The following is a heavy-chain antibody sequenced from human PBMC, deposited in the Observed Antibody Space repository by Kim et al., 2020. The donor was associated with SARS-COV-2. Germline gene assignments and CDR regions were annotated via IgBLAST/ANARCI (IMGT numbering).Heavy chain of an antibody. CDR1: GGSISSSSYY. V-gene: IGHV4-39*01. CDR2: IYYSGST. J-gene: IGHJ4*02. Sequence: SETLSLTCTVSGGSISSSSYYWGWIRQPPGKGLEWIGSIYYSGSTYYNPSLKSRVTISVDTSKNQFSLKLSSVTAADTAVYYCARPLPSTGNYYDNLVGFDYWGQGTLVTVSS. CDR3: ARPLPSTGNYYDNLVGFDY. D-gene: IGHD3-22*01.